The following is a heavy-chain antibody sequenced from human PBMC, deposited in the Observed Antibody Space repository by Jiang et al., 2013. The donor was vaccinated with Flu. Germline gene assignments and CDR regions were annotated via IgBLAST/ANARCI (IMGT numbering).Heavy chain of an antibody. CDR3: ARVKSRSGYYRGEYYFDY. V-gene: IGHV1-69*01. J-gene: IGHJ4*02. CDR1: GGTFSSYA. Sequence: GGTFSSYAISWVRQAPGQGLEWMGGIIPIFGTANYAQKFQGRVTITADESTSTAYMELSSLRSEDTAVYYCARVKSRSGYYRGEYYFDYWGQGTLVTVSS. CDR2: IIPIFGTA. D-gene: IGHD3-22*01.